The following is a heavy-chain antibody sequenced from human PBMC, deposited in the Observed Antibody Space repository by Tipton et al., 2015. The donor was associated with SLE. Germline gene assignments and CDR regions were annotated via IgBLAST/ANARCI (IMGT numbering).Heavy chain of an antibody. CDR3: AKDRAPAGHDAFDV. D-gene: IGHD6-13*01. Sequence: SLRLSCAASGFTFSNYAMSWVRQAPGKGLQWVSGISGIAANTYYADSVKGRFIVSRDNSNNTLFLQLNSLRADDTALYYCAKDRAPAGHDAFDVWGHGTMVTVSS. CDR2: ISGIAANT. J-gene: IGHJ3*01. CDR1: GFTFSNYA. V-gene: IGHV3-23*01.